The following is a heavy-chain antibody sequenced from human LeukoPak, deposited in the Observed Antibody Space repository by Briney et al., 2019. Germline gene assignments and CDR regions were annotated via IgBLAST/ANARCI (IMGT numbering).Heavy chain of an antibody. CDR2: ISYDGSNK. Sequence: PGGSLRLSCAASGFTFSSYGMHWVRQAPGKGLEWVAVISYDGSNKYYADSVKGRFTISRDNSKNTLYLQMNSLRAEDTAVYYCAKFPRAVLVAATLDYWGQGTLVTVSS. CDR1: GFTFSSYG. CDR3: AKFPRAVLVAATLDY. J-gene: IGHJ4*02. V-gene: IGHV3-30*18. D-gene: IGHD6-19*01.